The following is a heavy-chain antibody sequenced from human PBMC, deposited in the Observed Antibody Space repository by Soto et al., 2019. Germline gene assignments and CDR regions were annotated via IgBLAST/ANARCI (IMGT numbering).Heavy chain of an antibody. CDR2: VYNSGST. CDR1: GGSISSYH. Sequence: SETLSLTCTVSGGSISSYHWSWIRQPPGKGLEWIGEVYNSGSTNYNPSLKNRVTISADTPKNHLSLSLSSVTAADTAVYFCAREMGYCTTTSCHAGPLYYYMDVWGKGTTVTVSS. D-gene: IGHD2-2*01. J-gene: IGHJ6*03. V-gene: IGHV4-59*01. CDR3: AREMGYCTTTSCHAGPLYYYMDV.